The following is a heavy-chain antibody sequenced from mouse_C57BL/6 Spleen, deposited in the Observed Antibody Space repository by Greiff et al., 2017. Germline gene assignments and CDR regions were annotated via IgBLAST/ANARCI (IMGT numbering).Heavy chain of an antibody. CDR3: ARWNWDYAMDY. J-gene: IGHJ4*01. CDR2: INPGSGGT. CDR1: GYAFTNYL. Sequence: VQRVESGAELVRPGTSVKVSCKASGYAFTNYLIEWVKQRPGQGLEWIGVINPGSGGTNYNEKFKGKATLTADKSSSTAYMQLSSLTSEDSAVYFCARWNWDYAMDYWGQGTSVTVSS. D-gene: IGHD4-1*01. V-gene: IGHV1-54*01.